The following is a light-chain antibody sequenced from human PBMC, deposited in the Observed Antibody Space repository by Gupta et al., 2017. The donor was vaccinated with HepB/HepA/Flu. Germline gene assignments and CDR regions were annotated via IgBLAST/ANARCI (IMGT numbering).Light chain of an antibody. Sequence: SYELTHPPSVSVSPGQPARITCSGDALPKQYAYWYQQKPGQAPVLVIYKDSERPSGIPERFSGSSSGTTVTLTISGVQAEEEADYYCQSADSSGTYPNWVFGGGTKLTVL. CDR1: ALPKQY. V-gene: IGLV3-25*02. CDR2: KDS. J-gene: IGLJ3*02. CDR3: QSADSSGTYPNWV.